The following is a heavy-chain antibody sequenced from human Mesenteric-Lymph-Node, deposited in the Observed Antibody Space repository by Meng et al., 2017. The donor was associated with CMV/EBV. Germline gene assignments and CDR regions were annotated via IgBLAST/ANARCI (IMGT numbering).Heavy chain of an antibody. J-gene: IGHJ4*02. CDR3: ARRGRDCSSTGCYYYFDL. D-gene: IGHD2-2*01. V-gene: IGHV4-31*02. CDR1: ISSGGYY. CDR2: IYYSGST. Sequence: ISSGGYYWSWIRQHPGRGLEWIGYIYYSGSTYYNPSLKGRVTISVDTSKNQFSLKLNSVTAADTAVYYCARRGRDCSSTGCYYYFDLWGQGTLVTVSS.